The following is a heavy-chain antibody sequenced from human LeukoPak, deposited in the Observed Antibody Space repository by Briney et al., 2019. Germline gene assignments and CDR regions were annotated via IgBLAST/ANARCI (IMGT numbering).Heavy chain of an antibody. CDR1: GFTFSSYA. D-gene: IGHD6-19*01. CDR2: ISGSGATT. V-gene: IGHV3-23*01. CDR3: AKGTYSSGWYYDFDY. Sequence: GGSLRLSCAASGFTFSSYAMSWVRQAPGKGLEWVSAISGSGATTYYADSVKGRFTVSRANSKSTLYLQMNSLRAEDTAVYYCAKGTYSSGWYYDFDYWGQGTLVTVSS. J-gene: IGHJ4*02.